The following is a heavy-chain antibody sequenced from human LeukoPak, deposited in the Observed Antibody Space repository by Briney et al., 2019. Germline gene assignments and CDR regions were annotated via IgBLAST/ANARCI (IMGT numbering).Heavy chain of an antibody. J-gene: IGHJ4*02. Sequence: GGSLRLSCAASGVTFSYYWMHWVRQAPGKGLMWVSRIDSDGSSRSYAGSVKGRFTISRDNAKNTLYLQMNSLRAEDTAVYYCVREGGYDPFENWGQGTLVTVSS. CDR1: GVTFSYYW. V-gene: IGHV3-74*01. D-gene: IGHD5-12*01. CDR2: IDSDGSSR. CDR3: VREGGYDPFEN.